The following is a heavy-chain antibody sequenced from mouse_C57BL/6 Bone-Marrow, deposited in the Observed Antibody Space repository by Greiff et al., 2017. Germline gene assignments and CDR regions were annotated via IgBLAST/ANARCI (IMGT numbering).Heavy chain of an antibody. Sequence: EVQLQQSGTVLARPGASVKLSCKTSGYTFTSYWMHWVKQRPGQGLEWIGAIYPGNSDTSYNQKFKGKAKLTAVTSASTAYMELSSLTNEDSAVYYCTRSALYYYGSSPRYFDVWGTGTTVTVSS. D-gene: IGHD1-1*01. J-gene: IGHJ1*03. CDR1: GYTFTSYW. CDR3: TRSALYYYGSSPRYFDV. CDR2: IYPGNSDT. V-gene: IGHV1-5*01.